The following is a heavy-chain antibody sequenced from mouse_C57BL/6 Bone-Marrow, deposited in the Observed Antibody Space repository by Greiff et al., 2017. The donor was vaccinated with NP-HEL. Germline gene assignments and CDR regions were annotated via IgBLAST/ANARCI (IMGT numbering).Heavy chain of an antibody. Sequence: VQLQESGPGLVAPSQSLSITCTVSGFSLTSYGVHWVRQPPGKGLEWLVVIWSDGSTTYNSALKSRLSISKDNSKSQVFLKMNSLQTDDTAMYYCARHAYGSSYWFAYWGQGTLVTVSA. V-gene: IGHV2-6-1*01. D-gene: IGHD1-1*01. CDR3: ARHAYGSSYWFAY. J-gene: IGHJ3*01. CDR1: GFSLTSYG. CDR2: IWSDGST.